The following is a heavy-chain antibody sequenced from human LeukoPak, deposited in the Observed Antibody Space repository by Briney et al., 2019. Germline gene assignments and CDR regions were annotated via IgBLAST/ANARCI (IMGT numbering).Heavy chain of an antibody. J-gene: IGHJ4*02. Sequence: PGGSLRLSCRASGFNFSPYWMSWVRQAPGKGLEWVASIKRDGSEEYYVDSVKGRFTISKDNAKNSVYLQMNSLRAEDTAVYYCASTWNYLYFDYWGQGTLVTVSS. D-gene: IGHD1-7*01. CDR1: GFNFSPYW. CDR2: IKRDGSEE. V-gene: IGHV3-7*01. CDR3: ASTWNYLYFDY.